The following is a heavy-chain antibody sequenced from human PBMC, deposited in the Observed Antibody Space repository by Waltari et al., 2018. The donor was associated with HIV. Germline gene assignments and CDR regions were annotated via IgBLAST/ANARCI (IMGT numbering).Heavy chain of an antibody. CDR3: VRGAGRDLLLFGGDF. CDR1: GFTFSTFS. V-gene: IGHV3-21*01. J-gene: IGHJ4*02. Sequence: EVHLLESGGGLVKPGGSLRLSCDVSGFTFSTFSMNWVRQAPGKGLEWVSSISSSHTQMSYADSVKGRFTIFRDNAKKSLYLQMNSLRDEDTAVYYCVRGAGRDLLLFGGDFWGQGTLVTVSS. D-gene: IGHD3-16*01. CDR2: ISSSHTQM.